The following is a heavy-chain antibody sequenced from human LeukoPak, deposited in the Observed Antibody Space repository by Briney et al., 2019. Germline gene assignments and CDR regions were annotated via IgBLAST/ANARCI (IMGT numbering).Heavy chain of an antibody. Sequence: SETLSLTCAVYGGSFSGYYWSWIRQPPGKGLEWIGEINHSGSTNYNPSLKSRVTISVDTSKNQFSLKLSSVTAADTAVYYCARSAPYGDYVGYYYGMDVWGKGTTVTVSS. CDR3: ARSAPYGDYVGYYYGMDV. CDR2: INHSGST. D-gene: IGHD4-17*01. CDR1: GGSFSGYY. J-gene: IGHJ6*04. V-gene: IGHV4-34*01.